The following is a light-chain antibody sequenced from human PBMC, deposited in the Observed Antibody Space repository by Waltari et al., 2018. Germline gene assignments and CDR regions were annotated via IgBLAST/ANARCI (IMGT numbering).Light chain of an antibody. CDR2: DTS. CDR3: QQRYSWPLT. CDR1: QSVSFF. V-gene: IGKV3-11*01. J-gene: IGKJ4*01. Sequence: EIVLTQSPAIVSLSPGERATLSCRASQSVSFFLAWYQQKPGQGPRLLIFDTSNRAHGIPARFSGGGSGTDFTLTISSLEPEDFATYYCQQRYSWPLTFGGGTKVEIK.